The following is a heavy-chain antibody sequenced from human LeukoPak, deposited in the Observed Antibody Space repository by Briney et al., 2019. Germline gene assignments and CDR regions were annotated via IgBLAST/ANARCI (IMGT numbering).Heavy chain of an antibody. V-gene: IGHV4-59*01. J-gene: IGHJ4*02. CDR1: GGSINSYY. CDR3: ARENPGLIDN. Sequence: PSETLSLTCTVSGGSINSYYWSWIRQPPGKGLEWIGYIYYSGSTNYNPSLKSRVTISVDTSKNQFSLGLSSVTAADTAVYYCARENPGLIDNWGQGTLVTVSS. CDR2: IYYSGST.